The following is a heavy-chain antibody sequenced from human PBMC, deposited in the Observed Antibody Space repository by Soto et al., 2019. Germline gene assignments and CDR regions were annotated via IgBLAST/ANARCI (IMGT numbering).Heavy chain of an antibody. D-gene: IGHD3-3*01. Sequence: ASVKVSCKASGYTFTSYGISWVRQAPGQGLEWMGWISAYNGNTNYAQKLQGRVTMTTDTSTSTAYMELRSLRSDDTAVYYCARLTSTIFGVVPMYYFDHWGQGTLVTVSS. J-gene: IGHJ4*02. CDR2: ISAYNGNT. V-gene: IGHV1-18*04. CDR1: GYTFTSYG. CDR3: ARLTSTIFGVVPMYYFDH.